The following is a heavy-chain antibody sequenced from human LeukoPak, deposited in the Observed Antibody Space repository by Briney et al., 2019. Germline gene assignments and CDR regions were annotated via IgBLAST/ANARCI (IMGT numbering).Heavy chain of an antibody. CDR1: GFSFSTYY. CDR2: ISSSSTYI. CDR3: ARENHGSFDY. Sequence: GGSLRLSCAASGFSFSTYYVNWVRQAPGKGLEWVSCISSSSTYIYYADSVRGRFAISRDNAKNSLYLQMSSLRAEDTAVYYCARENHGSFDYWGQGSLVTVSS. J-gene: IGHJ4*02. D-gene: IGHD1-14*01. V-gene: IGHV3-21*01.